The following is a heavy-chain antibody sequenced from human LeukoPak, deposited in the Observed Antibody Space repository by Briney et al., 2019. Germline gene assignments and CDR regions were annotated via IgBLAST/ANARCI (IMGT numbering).Heavy chain of an antibody. V-gene: IGHV3-20*04. CDR3: ARMAAYYYDSSGHLNYFDY. Sequence: GGSLRLSCAASGFTFDDYGMSWVRQAPGKGLEWVSGINWNGGSTVYADSVKGRFTISRDNAKNSLYLQMNSLRAEDTALYYCARMAAYYYDSSGHLNYFDYWGQGTLVTVSS. CDR2: INWNGGST. D-gene: IGHD3-22*01. CDR1: GFTFDDYG. J-gene: IGHJ4*02.